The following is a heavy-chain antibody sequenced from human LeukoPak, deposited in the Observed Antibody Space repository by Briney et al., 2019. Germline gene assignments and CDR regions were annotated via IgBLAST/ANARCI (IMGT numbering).Heavy chain of an antibody. CDR2: IYNSGST. V-gene: IGHV3-66*01. J-gene: IGHJ6*02. CDR3: TRDLMDYDVSTGLHHYYMDV. Sequence: GGSLRLSCAASGFTVGYNYMTWVRQAPGKGLEWVAAIYNSGSTYYADSVEGRSTISRDNSKNTMYLQMNTLRVEDTAVYYCTRDLMDYDVSTGLHHYYMDVWGQGTTVTVSS. CDR1: GFTVGYNY. D-gene: IGHD3-9*01.